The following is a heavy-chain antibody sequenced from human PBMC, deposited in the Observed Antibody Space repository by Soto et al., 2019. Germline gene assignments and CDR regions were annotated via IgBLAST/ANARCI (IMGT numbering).Heavy chain of an antibody. CDR3: ARVVAASWSGWFDP. Sequence: ETLSLTCAVYGGSFSGYYWSWIRQPPGKGLEWIGEINHSGSTNYNPSLKSRVTISVDTSKNQFSLKLSSVTAADTAVYYCARVVAASWSGWFDPWGQGTLVTVSS. V-gene: IGHV4-34*01. CDR1: GGSFSGYY. CDR2: INHSGST. J-gene: IGHJ5*02. D-gene: IGHD2-15*01.